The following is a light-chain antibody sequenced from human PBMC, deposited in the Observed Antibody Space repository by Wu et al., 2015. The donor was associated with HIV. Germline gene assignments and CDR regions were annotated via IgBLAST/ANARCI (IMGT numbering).Light chain of an antibody. Sequence: EIVLTQSPAALSISPGERVTLSCRASRSVSSAVAWYQQKPGQAPRLLIYGASSRATGIPDRFSGSGSGTDFTLTISRLEPEDFAVYYCQQYGSSPRTFGQGTKVEMK. V-gene: IGKV3-20*01. CDR3: QQYGSSPRT. J-gene: IGKJ1*01. CDR2: GAS. CDR1: RSVSSA.